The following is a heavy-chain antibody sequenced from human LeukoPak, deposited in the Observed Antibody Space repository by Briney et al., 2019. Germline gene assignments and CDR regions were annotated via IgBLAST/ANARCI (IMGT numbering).Heavy chain of an antibody. J-gene: IGHJ4*02. V-gene: IGHV4-34*01. D-gene: IGHD2-15*01. CDR1: GGSFSGYY. CDR3: ARFVVVVAATPHFDY. Sequence: SETLSLTCAVYGGSFSGYYWSWIRQPPGKGLEWIGEINHSGSTNCNASLKSRVTISVDTSKNQFSLKLSSVTAADTAVYYCARFVVVVAATPHFDYWGQGTLVTVSS. CDR2: INHSGST.